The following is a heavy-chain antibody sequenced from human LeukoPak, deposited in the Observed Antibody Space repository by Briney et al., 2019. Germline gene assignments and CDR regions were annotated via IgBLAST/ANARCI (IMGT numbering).Heavy chain of an antibody. J-gene: IGHJ4*02. CDR1: GFTFSNNL. D-gene: IGHD3-10*01. CDR3: ARDFSGAIDY. CDR2: INSDGNTI. V-gene: IGHV3-74*01. Sequence: GGSLRLSCAASGFTFSNNLMHWVRQGPGKGLVWVSHINSDGNTIRYADSVKGRFTISRDNAKDTLYLQMNSLRAEDTAVYFCARDFSGAIDYWGRGTQVTVSS.